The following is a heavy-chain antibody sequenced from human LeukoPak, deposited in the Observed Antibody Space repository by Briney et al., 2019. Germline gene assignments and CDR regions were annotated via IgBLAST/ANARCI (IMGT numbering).Heavy chain of an antibody. CDR1: GYTFTCYY. V-gene: IGHV1-2*02. J-gene: IGHJ4*02. CDR3: ARALVRGYCSSTSCSNYFDY. CDR2: INPNSGGT. D-gene: IGHD2-2*01. Sequence: ASVKVSCKASGYTFTCYYMHWVRQAPGQGLEWMGWINPNSGGTNYAQKFQGRVTMTRDTSISTAYMELSRLRSDDTAVYYCARALVRGYCSSTSCSNYFDYWGQGTLVTVSS.